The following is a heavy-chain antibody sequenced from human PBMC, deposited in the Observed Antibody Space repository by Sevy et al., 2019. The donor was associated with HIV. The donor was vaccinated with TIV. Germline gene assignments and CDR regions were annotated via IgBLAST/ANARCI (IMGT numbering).Heavy chain of an antibody. D-gene: IGHD3-3*01. Sequence: GGSLRLSCAASGFNFSSYGMHWVRQAPGKGLEWVAVISYAGSSKYYADSVKGRFTISRDNSKNTLYLQINSLRAEGTVVYYCTKESGSYYDLWSGQDAFDIWGQGTMVTVSS. CDR1: GFNFSSYG. CDR2: ISYAGSSK. V-gene: IGHV3-30*18. CDR3: TKESGSYYDLWSGQDAFDI. J-gene: IGHJ3*02.